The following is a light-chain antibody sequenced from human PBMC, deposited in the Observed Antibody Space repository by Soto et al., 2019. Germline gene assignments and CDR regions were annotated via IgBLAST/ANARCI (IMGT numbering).Light chain of an antibody. CDR3: SSYTSSSTLV. CDR1: SNDVGAYNF. J-gene: IGLJ1*01. CDR2: EVN. Sequence: QSALTQPPSASGSPGQSVTISCTGTSNDVGAYNFISWYQQHPGKAPKLMIYEVNKRPSGVPDRFSGSKSGNTASLTVSGLQAEDEADYYCSSYTSSSTLVFGTGTKLTVL. V-gene: IGLV2-8*01.